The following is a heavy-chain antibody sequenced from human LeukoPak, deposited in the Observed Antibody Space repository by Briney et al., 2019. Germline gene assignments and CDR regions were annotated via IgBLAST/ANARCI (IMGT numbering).Heavy chain of an antibody. D-gene: IGHD3-10*01. J-gene: IGHJ4*02. V-gene: IGHV3-30-3*01. Sequence: PGGSLRLSCAASGFTFSSYAMHWVRQAPGKGLEWVAVISYDGSNKYYADSVKGRFTISRDNSKNTLYLQMNSLRAEDTAVYYCARAGVLLWFGELPSGPYDYWGPGTLVTVSS. CDR1: GFTFSSYA. CDR3: ARAGVLLWFGELPSGPYDY. CDR2: ISYDGSNK.